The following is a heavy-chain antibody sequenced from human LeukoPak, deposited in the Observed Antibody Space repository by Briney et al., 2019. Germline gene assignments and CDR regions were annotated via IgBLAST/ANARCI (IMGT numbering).Heavy chain of an antibody. CDR1: GGSISSYY. J-gene: IGHJ4*02. CDR3: ARGSKIGSSFDY. Sequence: SETLSLTCTVSGGSISSYYWSWIRQPAGKGLEWIGRIYTSGSTNYNPSLKSRVTMSVDTSKNQFSLKLSAVTAADTAVYYCARGSKIGSSFDYWGQGTLVTVSS. V-gene: IGHV4-4*07. CDR2: IYTSGST. D-gene: IGHD3-22*01.